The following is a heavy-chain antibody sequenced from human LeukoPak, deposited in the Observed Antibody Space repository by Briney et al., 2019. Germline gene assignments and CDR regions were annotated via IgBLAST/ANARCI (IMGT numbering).Heavy chain of an antibody. CDR3: ARGPGVVSVRLYFDY. D-gene: IGHD3-22*01. CDR1: GYTFISYD. J-gene: IGHJ4*02. Sequence: ASVKVSCKASGYTFISYDINWVRQAPGQGLEWMGWISAYNGNTNYAQKLQGRVTMTTDTSTSTAYMELRSLRSDDTAVYYCARGPGVVSVRLYFDYWGQGTLVTVSS. V-gene: IGHV1-18*01. CDR2: ISAYNGNT.